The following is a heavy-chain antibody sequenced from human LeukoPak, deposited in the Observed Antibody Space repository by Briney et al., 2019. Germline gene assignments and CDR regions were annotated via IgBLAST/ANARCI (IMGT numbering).Heavy chain of an antibody. CDR2: IYTSGST. CDR1: GGSISSYY. Sequence: SETLSLTCTVSGGSISSYYWSWIRQPAGKGLEWIGRIYTSGSTNYNPSLKSRVTMSVDTSKNQFSLKLSSVTAADTAVYYCARASGLTYSGSRPGYYYGMDVWGQETTVTVSS. J-gene: IGHJ6*02. CDR3: ARASGLTYSGSRPGYYYGMDV. V-gene: IGHV4-4*07. D-gene: IGHD1-26*01.